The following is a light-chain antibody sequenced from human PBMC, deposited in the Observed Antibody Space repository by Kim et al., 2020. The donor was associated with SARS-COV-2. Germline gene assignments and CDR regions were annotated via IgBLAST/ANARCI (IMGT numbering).Light chain of an antibody. V-gene: IGKV1-33*01. J-gene: IGKJ4*01. CDR2: DAS. CDR3: QQYDNLPPLT. CDR1: QDIRNY. Sequence: DIQMTQSPSSLSASVGDRVTITCQASQDIRNYLNWYQQKPGKAPKLLIYDASNLETGVPSRFSGSGSGTDFTLTISSLQPEDIATYYCQQYDNLPPLTFGGGTKVDIK.